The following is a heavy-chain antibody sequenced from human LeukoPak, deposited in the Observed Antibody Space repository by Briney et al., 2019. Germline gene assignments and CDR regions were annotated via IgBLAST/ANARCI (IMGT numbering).Heavy chain of an antibody. D-gene: IGHD5-24*01. CDR3: ARDSGRDGYNLGSYFDY. J-gene: IGHJ4*02. V-gene: IGHV4-59*01. CDR1: GGSISSYY. CDR2: IYHSGST. Sequence: SETLSLTCTVSGGSISSYYWSWIRQPPGKGLEWIGYIYHSGSTNYNPSLKSRVTISVDTSKNQFSLKLSSVTAADTAVYYCARDSGRDGYNLGSYFDYWGQGTLVTVSS.